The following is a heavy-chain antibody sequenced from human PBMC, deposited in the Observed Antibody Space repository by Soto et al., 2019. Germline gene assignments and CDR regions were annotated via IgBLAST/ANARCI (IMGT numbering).Heavy chain of an antibody. CDR3: TRGLLWFGELPTVMDV. V-gene: IGHV3-49*03. CDR1: GFTFGDYA. D-gene: IGHD3-10*01. J-gene: IGHJ6*02. CDR2: IRSKAYGGTT. Sequence: GGSLRLSCTASGFTFGDYAMSWFRQAPGKGLEWVGFIRSKAYGGTTEYAASVKGRFTISRDDSKSIAYLQMNSLKTEDTAVYYCTRGLLWFGELPTVMDVWGQGTTVTVSS.